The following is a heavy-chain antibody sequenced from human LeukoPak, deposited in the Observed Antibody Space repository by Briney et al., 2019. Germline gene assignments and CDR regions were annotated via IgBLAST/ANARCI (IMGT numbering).Heavy chain of an antibody. CDR1: GYSISSGYY. V-gene: IGHV4-38-2*02. D-gene: IGHD1-20*01. CDR3: ARSPDRYNWNPGNWFDP. Sequence: PSETLSLTCTVSGYSISSGYYWGWIRQPPGKGLEWIGSIYHSGRTFYNPSLKSRVTISVDTSKNQFSLKLTSVTAADTAVYYCARSPDRYNWNPGNWFDPWGQGTLVTVSS. J-gene: IGHJ5*02. CDR2: IYHSGRT.